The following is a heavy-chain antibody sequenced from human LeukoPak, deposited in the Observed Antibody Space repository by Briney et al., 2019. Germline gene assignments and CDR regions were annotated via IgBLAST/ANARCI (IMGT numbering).Heavy chain of an antibody. D-gene: IGHD6-13*01. J-gene: IGHJ4*02. CDR3: ARHGSSWTYFDH. CDR1: GGSISSYY. V-gene: IGHV4-59*08. Sequence: SETLSLTCTVSGGSISSYYWGWIRQPPGKGLEWIGYIYYSGSTNYNPSLKSRVTISVDTSKSLFSLKLSSVTAADTAVYYCARHGSSWTYFDHWGQGTLVTVSS. CDR2: IYYSGST.